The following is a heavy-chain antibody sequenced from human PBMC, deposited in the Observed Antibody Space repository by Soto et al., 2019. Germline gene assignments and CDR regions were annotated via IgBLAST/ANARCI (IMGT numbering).Heavy chain of an antibody. V-gene: IGHV2-5*02. Sequence: QINLIESGPPLVNPTQTLTLTCTFSGFSLSTSGAAVGWVRQPPGRALEWPALIYWDGDKRYNASLGNRLTITKDTSMNQLVLTLTNVDPADTATYYCAHRATMTIFGLIIDNGIWFDPWGQGTRVIVSS. CDR2: IYWDGDK. J-gene: IGHJ5*02. CDR3: AHRATMTIFGLIIDNGIWFDP. D-gene: IGHD3-3*01. CDR1: GFSLSTSGAA.